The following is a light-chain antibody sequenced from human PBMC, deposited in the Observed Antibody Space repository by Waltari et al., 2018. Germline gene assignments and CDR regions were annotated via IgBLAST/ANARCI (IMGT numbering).Light chain of an antibody. J-gene: IGLJ1*01. CDR3: CSYAGSNTYV. CDR1: SSDVGGYNY. V-gene: IGLV2-11*01. CDR2: DVT. Sequence: QSALTQPRSVSGSPGQSVSISCTGTSSDVGGYNYVSWYQHYPGKAPQVMIYDVTQVPSGVPGRFSGSKCGNTASLTISGLQPEDEADYYCCSYAGSNTYVFGTGTEVTVL.